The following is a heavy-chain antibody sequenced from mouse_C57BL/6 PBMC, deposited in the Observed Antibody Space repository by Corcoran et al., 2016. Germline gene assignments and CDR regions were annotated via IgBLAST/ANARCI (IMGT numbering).Heavy chain of an antibody. J-gene: IGHJ2*01. CDR3: APRGPAYFDY. V-gene: IGHV8-12*01. CDR1: GFSLSTSGMG. Sequence: QVTLKESGPGILQSSQTLSLTCSFSGFSLSTSGMGVSWIRQPSGKGLEWLAHIYWDDDKRYNPSLKSRLTTFTDTSRNQVFLTITSVDNADTATYYCAPRGPAYFDYWGQGTTLTVSS. CDR2: IYWDDDK.